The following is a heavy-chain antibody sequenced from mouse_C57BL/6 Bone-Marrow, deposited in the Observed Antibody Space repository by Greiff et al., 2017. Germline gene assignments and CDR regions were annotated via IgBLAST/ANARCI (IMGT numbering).Heavy chain of an antibody. CDR3: AYYDGSSYVFAY. CDR2: IYPRSGNT. Sequence: QVQLQQSGAELARPGASVKLSCKASGYTFTSYGISWVKQRTGQGLEWIGEIYPRSGNTYYNEKFKGKATLTADKSSSTAYMELRSLTSEDSAVYFCAYYDGSSYVFAYWGQGTLVTVSA. D-gene: IGHD1-1*01. V-gene: IGHV1-81*01. J-gene: IGHJ3*01. CDR1: GYTFTSYG.